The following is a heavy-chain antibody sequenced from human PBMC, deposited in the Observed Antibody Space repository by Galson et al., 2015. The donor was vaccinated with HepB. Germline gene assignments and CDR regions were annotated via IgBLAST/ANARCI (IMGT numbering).Heavy chain of an antibody. D-gene: IGHD3-3*01. CDR1: GFTFSSYW. CDR3: ARVEYYYYYYGMDV. J-gene: IGHJ6*02. Sequence: SLRLSCAAPGFTFSSYWMHWVRQAPGKGLVWVSRINSDGSSTSYADSVKGRFTISRDNAKNTLYLQMNSLRAEDTAVYYCARVEYYYYYYGMDVRGQGTTVTVSS. CDR2: INSDGSST. V-gene: IGHV3-74*01.